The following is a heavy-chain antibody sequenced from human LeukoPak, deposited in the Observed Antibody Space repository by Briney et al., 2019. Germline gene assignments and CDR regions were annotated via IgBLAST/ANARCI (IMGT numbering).Heavy chain of an antibody. CDR3: ARASSIVTGPDY. D-gene: IGHD2-21*02. V-gene: IGHV4-61*01. Sequence: TLSLTCTVSGGSVNSGSYYWNWIRQPPGKGLEWIGYIYYSGSTNYNPSLKSRVTVSVDTSKNQFSLKLSSVTAADTAVYYCARASSIVTGPDYWGQGTLVTVSS. J-gene: IGHJ4*02. CDR1: GGSVNSGSYY. CDR2: IYYSGST.